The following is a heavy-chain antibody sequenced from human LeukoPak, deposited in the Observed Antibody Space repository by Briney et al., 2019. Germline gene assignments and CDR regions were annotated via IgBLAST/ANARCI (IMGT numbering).Heavy chain of an antibody. J-gene: IGHJ6*02. CDR2: IRSKAYGGTT. D-gene: IGHD3-10*01. V-gene: IGHV3-49*04. Sequence: GGSLRLSCTASGFTFGDYAMSWVRQAPGKGLEWVGCIRSKAYGGTTEYAASVKGRFSISRDDSKSIGHLQMNSLKTEDTAVYYCTSPFADYFGSGSYYNAYYYYGMDVWGQGTTVTVSS. CDR1: GFTFGDYA. CDR3: TSPFADYFGSGSYYNAYYYYGMDV.